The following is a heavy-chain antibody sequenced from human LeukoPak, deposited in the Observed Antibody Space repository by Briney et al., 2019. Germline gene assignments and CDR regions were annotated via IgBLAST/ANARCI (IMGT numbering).Heavy chain of an antibody. D-gene: IGHD5-18*01. CDR3: ARVGSGYSYGSPFDY. V-gene: IGHV1-46*01. J-gene: IGHJ4*02. Sequence: ASVKVSCKASGYTSTSYYMPWVRQAPGQGLEWMGIINPSGGSTSYAQKFQGRVTMTRDTSTSTVYMELSSLRSEDTAVYYCARVGSGYSYGSPFDYWGQGTLVTVSS. CDR2: INPSGGST. CDR1: GYTSTSYY.